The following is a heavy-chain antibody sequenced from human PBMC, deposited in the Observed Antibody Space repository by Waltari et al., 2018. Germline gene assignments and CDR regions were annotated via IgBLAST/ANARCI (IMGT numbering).Heavy chain of an antibody. CDR2: ISYDGSNK. CDR1: GFTFSSYA. D-gene: IGHD5-12*01. J-gene: IGHJ4*02. V-gene: IGHV3-30*04. CDR3: ARRLAWLPLDY. Sequence: QVQLVESGGGVVQPGRSLRLSCAASGFTFSSYAMHWVRQAPGKGLEGGAVISYDGSNKYYADSVKGRFTITRDNSKNTLYLQMNSLRAEETAVYYCARRLAWLPLDYWGQGTLVTVSS.